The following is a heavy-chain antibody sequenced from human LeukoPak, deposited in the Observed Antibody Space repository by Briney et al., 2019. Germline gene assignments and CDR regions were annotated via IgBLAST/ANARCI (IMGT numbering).Heavy chain of an antibody. V-gene: IGHV5-51*01. CDR2: IYPGDSDT. J-gene: IGHJ3*02. Sequence: HGESLKISCKGSGYSFTSYWIGWVRQMPGKGLEWLGFIYPGDSDTRYSPSFQGQVTISADKYISTAYLQWSSLKGADTAMYYCARRRGYSVVAFDIWGQGTMVTVSS. CDR1: GYSFTSYW. CDR3: ARRRGYSVVAFDI. D-gene: IGHD5-18*01.